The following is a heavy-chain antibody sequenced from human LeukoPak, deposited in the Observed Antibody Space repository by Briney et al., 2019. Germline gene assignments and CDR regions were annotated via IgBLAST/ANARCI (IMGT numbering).Heavy chain of an antibody. J-gene: IGHJ4*02. V-gene: IGHV4-59*08. CDR1: GGSISSYY. CDR2: IYYSGST. Sequence: SEALSLTCTVSGGSISSYYWSWIRQPPGKGLEWIGDIYYSGSTNHNPSLKSRVTISVDTSKNQYSLKLSSVTAADTAVYYCARGSLGGLLLYNYWGQGTLVTV. CDR3: ARGSLGGLLLYNY. D-gene: IGHD3-16*02.